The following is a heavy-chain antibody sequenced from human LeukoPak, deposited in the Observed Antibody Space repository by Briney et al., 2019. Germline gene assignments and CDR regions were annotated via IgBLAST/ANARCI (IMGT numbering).Heavy chain of an antibody. J-gene: IGHJ5*02. CDR3: ARNPSQLLANWFDP. V-gene: IGHV4-31*03. CDR2: IYYSGST. CDR1: GGSISSGGYY. D-gene: IGHD2-2*01. Sequence: KPSQTLSLTCTVSGGSISSGGYYWSWIRQHPGKGLEWIGYIYYSGSTYYNPSLKSRVTISVDTSKNQFSLKLSSVTAADTAVYYCARNPSQLLANWFDPWAQGTLVTVSS.